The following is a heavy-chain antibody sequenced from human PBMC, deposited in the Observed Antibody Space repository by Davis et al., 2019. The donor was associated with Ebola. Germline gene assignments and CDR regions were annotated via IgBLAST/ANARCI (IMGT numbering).Heavy chain of an antibody. Sequence: GESLKISCAASGFTFSSYAMSWVRQAPGKGLEWVSAISGSGGSTYYADSVKGRFTISRDNSKNTLYLQMNSLRAEDTAVYYCANLDYGHNSGFDYWGQGTLVTVSS. V-gene: IGHV3-23*01. CDR3: ANLDYGHNSGFDY. J-gene: IGHJ4*02. CDR1: GFTFSSYA. CDR2: ISGSGGST. D-gene: IGHD4-23*01.